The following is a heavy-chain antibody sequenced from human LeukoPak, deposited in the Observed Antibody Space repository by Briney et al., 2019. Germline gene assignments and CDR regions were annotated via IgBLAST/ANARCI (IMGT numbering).Heavy chain of an antibody. J-gene: IGHJ4*02. CDR2: IWYDGSNK. CDR1: GFTFSSYG. V-gene: IGHV3-33*01. D-gene: IGHD6-19*01. Sequence: PGRSLRLSCAASGFTFSSYGMHWVRQAPGKGLEWVAVIWYDGSNKYYADSVKGRFTISRDNSKNTLYLQMNSLRAEDTAVYYCAHMAVAGTAPFDQWGQGTLVTVSS. CDR3: AHMAVAGTAPFDQ.